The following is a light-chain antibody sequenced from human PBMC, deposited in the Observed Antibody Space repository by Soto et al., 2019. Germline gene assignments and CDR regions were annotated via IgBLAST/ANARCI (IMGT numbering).Light chain of an antibody. J-gene: IGKJ1*01. CDR3: QKYNSAPRT. CDR2: GAS. Sequence: DIQMTQSPSSLSASVGDIVTITCRASQGISNFLAWYQQKPGKVPKVLIYGASTLQSGVPSRFSGSGTGTDFTLTIISLQPEGVATYYCQKYNSAPRTFGQGTKVEIK. V-gene: IGKV1-27*01. CDR1: QGISNF.